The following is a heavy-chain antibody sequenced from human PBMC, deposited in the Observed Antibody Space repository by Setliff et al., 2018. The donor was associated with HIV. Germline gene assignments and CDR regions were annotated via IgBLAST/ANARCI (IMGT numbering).Heavy chain of an antibody. CDR2: VNPSGGST. CDR1: GYTFTNYN. V-gene: IGHV1-46*01. CDR3: ARNQGDSSGWYAGDY. Sequence: GASVKVSCKASGYTFTNYNIHWVRQAPGQGLEWVGMVNPSGGSTAYAQKFQGRVTIIRDTSTSTVYMDLSSLRSEDTAVYYCARNQGDSSGWYAGDYWGHGTLVTVSS. D-gene: IGHD6-19*01. J-gene: IGHJ4*01.